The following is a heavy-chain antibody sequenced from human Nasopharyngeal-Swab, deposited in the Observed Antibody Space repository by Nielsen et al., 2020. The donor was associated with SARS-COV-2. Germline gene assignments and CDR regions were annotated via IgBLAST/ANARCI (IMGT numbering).Heavy chain of an antibody. Sequence: TGFHFTLDVDWERPPPGQGLEWMGRINPTTGGTLYTQTFEGRVTMTTDTSTSTTYMELRGLTSDDTAVYYCTRALSGVYDFWGQGALVTVSS. CDR3: TRALSGVYDF. D-gene: IGHD2-15*01. CDR1: GFHFTLD. V-gene: IGHV1-2*06. J-gene: IGHJ4*02. CDR2: INPTTGGT.